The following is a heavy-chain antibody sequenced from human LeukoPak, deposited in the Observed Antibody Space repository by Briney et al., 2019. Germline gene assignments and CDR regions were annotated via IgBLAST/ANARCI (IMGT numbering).Heavy chain of an antibody. V-gene: IGHV3-23*01. D-gene: IGHD6-13*01. J-gene: IGHJ4*02. Sequence: PGRSLRLSCAASGFTSTSYAMGWVRQAPGKGLEWVSAISGSGDTYYADSVKGRFTISRDNSKNTLYLQMNSLRAEDTAVYYCATTGYSSRNYWGQGTLVTVSS. CDR2: ISGSGDT. CDR1: GFTSTSYA. CDR3: ATTGYSSRNY.